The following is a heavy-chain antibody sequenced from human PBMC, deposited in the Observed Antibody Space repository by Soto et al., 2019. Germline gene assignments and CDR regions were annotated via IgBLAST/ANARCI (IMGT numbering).Heavy chain of an antibody. CDR2: IWYDGDKK. J-gene: IGHJ4*02. D-gene: IGHD6-19*01. Sequence: QVQLVESGGGVVQPGKSLRLSCATSGFVFSSYDMHWIRQAPGKGLGWVAVIWYDGDKKDYGDSVKGRFTISRDNSNNTLVLQMNSLRVEDTAVYYCARQGTVAVAGAFDYWGQGIVVTVSS. V-gene: IGHV3-33*01. CDR3: ARQGTVAVAGAFDY. CDR1: GFVFSSYD.